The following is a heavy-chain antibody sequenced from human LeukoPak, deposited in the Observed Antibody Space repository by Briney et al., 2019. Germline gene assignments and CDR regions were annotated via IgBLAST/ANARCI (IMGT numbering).Heavy chain of an antibody. V-gene: IGHV4-4*02. Sequence: SETLSLTCTVSGGSISSSNWWSWVRQPPGKGLEWIGEIYHSGSTNYNPSLKSRVTISVDKSKNQFSLKLSSVTAADTAVYYCARRSSRYYYYGMDVWGQGTTVTVSS. CDR2: IYHSGST. J-gene: IGHJ6*02. CDR3: ARRSSRYYYYGMDV. CDR1: GGSISSSNW.